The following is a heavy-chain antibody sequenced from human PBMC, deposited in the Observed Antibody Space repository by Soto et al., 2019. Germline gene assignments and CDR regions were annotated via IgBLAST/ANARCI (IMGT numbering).Heavy chain of an antibody. J-gene: IGHJ6*02. CDR1: GGTFSSHT. CDR2: IIPILGIT. V-gene: IGHV1-69*02. Sequence: QVQLVQSGAEVKKPGSSVKVSCKASGGTFSSHTINWVRQAPGQGLEWMGRIIPILGITNYAQRFQGSVTRIADNITSTAYMELSSLRSEDTAVYYSANDGERGDDYYYYDMHVWGQGTTVTVSS. CDR3: ANDGERGDDYYYYDMHV. D-gene: IGHD3-10*01.